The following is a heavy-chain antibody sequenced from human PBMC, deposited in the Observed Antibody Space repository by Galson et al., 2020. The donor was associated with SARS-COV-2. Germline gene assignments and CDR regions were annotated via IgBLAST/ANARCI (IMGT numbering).Heavy chain of an antibody. CDR3: VRSWNDFWSGYYTFDY. D-gene: IGHD3-3*01. CDR2: SYYTGST. V-gene: IGHV4-61*01. Sequence: SETLSLTCTVSGGSVNSGSDYWGWIRQTPGRGLEWIGYSYYTGSTNYNPYLKNRVTISVDTPRNQFSLRLSSVTAADTAVYYCVRSWNDFWSGYYTFDYWGQGTLVSVSS. J-gene: IGHJ4*02. CDR1: GGSVNSGSDY.